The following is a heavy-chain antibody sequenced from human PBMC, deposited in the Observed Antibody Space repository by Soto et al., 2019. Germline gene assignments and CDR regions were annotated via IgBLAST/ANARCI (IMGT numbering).Heavy chain of an antibody. Sequence: QVQLAQSGAEVKKPGSSVKVSCKASGGTFSSYTISWVRQAPGQGLEWMGRIIPILGIANYAQKFQGRVTITADKSTSTAYMELSSLRSEDTAVYYCARVYCSGGSCNFGMDVWGKGTTVTVSS. CDR2: IIPILGIA. V-gene: IGHV1-69*02. CDR1: GGTFSSYT. J-gene: IGHJ6*03. CDR3: ARVYCSGGSCNFGMDV. D-gene: IGHD2-15*01.